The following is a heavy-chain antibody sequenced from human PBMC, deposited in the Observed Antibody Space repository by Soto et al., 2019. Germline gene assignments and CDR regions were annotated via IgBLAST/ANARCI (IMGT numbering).Heavy chain of an antibody. CDR3: AKDDRSSGGIDY. CDR1: GFTFSSYG. CDR2: ISYDGSNK. D-gene: IGHD6-19*01. Sequence: QVQLVESGGGVVQPGRSLRLSCAASGFTFSSYGMHWVRQAPGKGLEWVAVISYDGSNKYYADSVKGRFTISRDNSKNSLYLQMNSLRAEDTAVYYCAKDDRSSGGIDYWGQGTLVTVSS. V-gene: IGHV3-30*18. J-gene: IGHJ4*02.